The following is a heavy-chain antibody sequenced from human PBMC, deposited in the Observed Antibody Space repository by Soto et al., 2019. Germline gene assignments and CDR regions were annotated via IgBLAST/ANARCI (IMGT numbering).Heavy chain of an antibody. CDR2: ISYDGSNK. D-gene: IGHD3-22*01. J-gene: IGHJ4*02. Sequence: QVPLVESGGGVVQPGRSLRLSCAASGFTFSSYAMHWVRQAPGKGLEWVAVISYDGSNKYYADSVKGRFTISRDNSKNTLYLQMNSLRAEDTAVYYCARTGSSGYYVVYFDYWGQGTLVTVSS. CDR3: ARTGSSGYYVVYFDY. V-gene: IGHV3-30-3*01. CDR1: GFTFSSYA.